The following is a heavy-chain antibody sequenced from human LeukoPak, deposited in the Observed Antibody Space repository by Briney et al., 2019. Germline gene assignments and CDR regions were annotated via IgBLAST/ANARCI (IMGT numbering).Heavy chain of an antibody. Sequence: GGSLRLSCATSGFSFSSYAMSWVRQAPGKGLEWVSAMSSSDDGRYYAASVKGRFTISRDNAKNSLYLQMNSLRAEDTAVYYCARADYDYVWGSYRQYYFDYWGQGTLVTVSS. J-gene: IGHJ4*02. CDR1: GFSFSSYA. CDR3: ARADYDYVWGSYRQYYFDY. CDR2: MSSSDDGR. D-gene: IGHD3-16*02. V-gene: IGHV3-21*01.